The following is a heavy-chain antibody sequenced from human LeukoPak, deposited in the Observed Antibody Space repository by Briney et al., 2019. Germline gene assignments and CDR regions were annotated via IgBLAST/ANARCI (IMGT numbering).Heavy chain of an antibody. V-gene: IGHV3-48*03. Sequence: EGSLRLSCTTSGFTFGDYTMSWVRQAPGKGLEWVSYISSSGSTIYYADSVKGRFTISRDNAKNSLYLQMNSLRAEDTAVYYCAELGITMIGGVWGKGTTVTISS. CDR3: AELGITMIGGV. CDR1: GFTFGDYT. J-gene: IGHJ6*04. D-gene: IGHD3-10*02. CDR2: ISSSGSTI.